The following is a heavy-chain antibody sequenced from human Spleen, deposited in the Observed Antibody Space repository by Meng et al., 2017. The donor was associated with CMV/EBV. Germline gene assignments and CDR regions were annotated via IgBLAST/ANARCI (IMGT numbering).Heavy chain of an antibody. J-gene: IGHJ4*02. CDR2: IYSGGST. CDR1: GFSVSTNY. D-gene: IGHD4-23*01. Sequence: GGSLRLSCVVSGFSVSTNYMSWVRQAPGKGPEWVSVIYSGGSTYYRDSVKGRFTISRDNSRNTLYLQLNSLRAEDTAVYYCARGGAGGNPFDYWGQGTLVTVSS. V-gene: IGHV3-53*01. CDR3: ARGGAGGNPFDY.